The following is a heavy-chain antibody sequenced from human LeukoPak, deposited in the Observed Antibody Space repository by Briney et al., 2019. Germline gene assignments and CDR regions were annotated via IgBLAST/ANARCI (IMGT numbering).Heavy chain of an antibody. Sequence: PGGSLRLSCAASGFTFSNAWMSWVRQAPGKGLEWVGRIKSKTDDGTTDYAAPVKGRFTISRDDSKNTLYLQMNSLKTEDTAVYYCTTEGLLWFGELYRDAFDIWGQGTMVTVSS. J-gene: IGHJ3*02. D-gene: IGHD3-10*01. CDR2: IKSKTDDGTT. CDR3: TTEGLLWFGELYRDAFDI. V-gene: IGHV3-15*01. CDR1: GFTFSNAW.